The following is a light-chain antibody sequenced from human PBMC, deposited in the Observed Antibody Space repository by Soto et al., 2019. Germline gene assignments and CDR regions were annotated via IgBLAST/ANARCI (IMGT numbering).Light chain of an antibody. J-gene: IGKJ4*01. CDR1: QSLAHSDGSTY. CDR2: RTS. CDR3: MQATQSFT. V-gene: IGKV2-24*01. Sequence: DIVLTQTPLSSPVTLGQPASISCRSSQSLAHSDGSTYLSWFHQRPGQPPRLLIYRTSSRFSGVPDRFSGSGAGTDFTLTISRVEAEDVGIYYCMQATQSFTFGGGTKVEIK.